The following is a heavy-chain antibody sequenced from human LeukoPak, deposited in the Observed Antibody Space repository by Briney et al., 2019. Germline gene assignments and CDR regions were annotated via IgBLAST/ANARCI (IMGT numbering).Heavy chain of an antibody. CDR2: MNPNSGNT. J-gene: IGHJ4*02. V-gene: IGHV1-8*01. CDR1: GYTFTSYD. CDR3: ARANRYGSGSYYVGDY. D-gene: IGHD3-10*01. Sequence: GASVKVSCKASGYTFTSYDINWVRQATGQGLEWMGWMNPNSGNTGYAQKFQGRATMTRNTSISTAYMELSSLRSEDTAVYYCARANRYGSGSYYVGDYWGQGTLVTVSS.